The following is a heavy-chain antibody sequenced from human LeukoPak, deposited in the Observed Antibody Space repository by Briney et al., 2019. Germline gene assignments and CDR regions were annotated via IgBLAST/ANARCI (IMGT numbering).Heavy chain of an antibody. V-gene: IGHV4-61*02. Sequence: SQTLSLTCTLTGDSISRGTYYWTWVRQPAGKGLEWIGRAFRSGSTYYNPSLKSRVTISIATSNNQFSLHLRSVTAADTAVYYCARDSNFYDVSHDKAEDFWGQGTLVTVSS. CDR3: ARDSNFYDVSHDKAEDF. J-gene: IGHJ4*02. D-gene: IGHD3-22*01. CDR2: AFRSGST. CDR1: GDSISRGTYY.